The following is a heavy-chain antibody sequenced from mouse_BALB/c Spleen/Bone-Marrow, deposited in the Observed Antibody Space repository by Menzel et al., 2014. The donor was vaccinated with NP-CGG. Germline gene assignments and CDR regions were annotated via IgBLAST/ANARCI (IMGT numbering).Heavy chain of an antibody. D-gene: IGHD2-14*01. CDR2: IDPANGNT. J-gene: IGHJ1*01. CDR3: ARDRDAWYFDV. CDR1: GFNIKDTY. V-gene: IGHV14-3*02. Sequence: VQLKESGAELVKPGVSVKLSCTASGFNIKDTYMHWVKQRPEQGLEWIGRIDPANGNTKYDPKFQGKATITADTSSNTHSLQISSATSEDTVVYYCARDRDAWYFDVCGAGTPVTVSS.